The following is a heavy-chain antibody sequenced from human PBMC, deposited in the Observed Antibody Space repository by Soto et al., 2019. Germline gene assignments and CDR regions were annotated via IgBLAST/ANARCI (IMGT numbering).Heavy chain of an antibody. J-gene: IGHJ3*02. Sequence: SETLSLTCTVSGGSISSYFWSWIRQPPGKGLEWIGYVYYTGSTNYNPSLKSRVTISVDTSKNQFSLKLTSVTAADTAVYYCARDIRCSGGSCYGTPGAFEIWAQGTMVTVSS. D-gene: IGHD2-15*01. CDR3: ARDIRCSGGSCYGTPGAFEI. CDR1: GGSISSYF. V-gene: IGHV4-59*01. CDR2: VYYTGST.